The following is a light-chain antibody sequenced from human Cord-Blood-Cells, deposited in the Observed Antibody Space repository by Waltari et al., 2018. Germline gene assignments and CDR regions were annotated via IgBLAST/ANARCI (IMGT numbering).Light chain of an antibody. V-gene: IGLV2-14*01. CDR3: SSYTSSSTV. CDR1: SSDDAGYNY. CDR2: DVS. J-gene: IGLJ2*01. Sequence: QSALTQPASVSGSPGQSIPISCTGTSSDDAGYNYVSWYQQHPGKAPKLMIYDVSTRPAGVSNRFSGSKSGNTASLTISGLQAEDEADYDCSSYTSSSTVFGGGTKLTVL.